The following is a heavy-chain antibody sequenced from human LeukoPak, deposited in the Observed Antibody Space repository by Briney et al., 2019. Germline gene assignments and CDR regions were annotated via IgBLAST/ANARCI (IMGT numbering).Heavy chain of an antibody. CDR3: AREDPMVRGVFGY. V-gene: IGHV4-30-2*01. CDR2: IYHSGST. Sequence: SETLSLTCAVSGGSISSGGYSWSWIRQPPGKGLEWIGYIYHSGSTYYNPSLKSRVTISVDRSKNQFSLKLSSVTAADTAVCYCAREDPMVRGVFGYWGQGTLVTVSS. J-gene: IGHJ4*02. D-gene: IGHD3-10*01. CDR1: GGSISSGGYS.